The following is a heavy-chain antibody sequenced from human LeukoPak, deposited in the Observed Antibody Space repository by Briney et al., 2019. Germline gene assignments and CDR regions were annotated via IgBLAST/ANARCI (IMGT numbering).Heavy chain of an antibody. CDR1: GFTFSSYG. J-gene: IGHJ6*03. V-gene: IGHV3-33*06. CDR2: IWYDGSNK. D-gene: IGHD6-13*01. Sequence: PGGSLRLSCAASGFTFSSYGMHWVRQAPGKGLEWVAVIWYDGSNKYYADSVKGRFTISRDNSKNTLYLQMNSLRAEDTAVYYCAKAAGTYYYYYMDAWGQGTLVTVSS. CDR3: AKAAGTYYYYYMDA.